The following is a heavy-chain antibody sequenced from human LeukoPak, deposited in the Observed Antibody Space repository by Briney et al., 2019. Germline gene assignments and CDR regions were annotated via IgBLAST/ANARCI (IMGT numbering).Heavy chain of an antibody. Sequence: PGRSLRLSCAASGFTFDDYAMHWVRQAPGKGLEWVSGISWNSGYIGYADSVKGRFTISRDNAKNSLSLQMNSLRAEDTALYYCAKDISTGQQQGYYYGMDVWGQGTTVTVSS. CDR2: ISWNSGYI. CDR1: GFTFDDYA. CDR3: AKDISTGQQQGYYYGMDV. J-gene: IGHJ6*02. D-gene: IGHD6-13*01. V-gene: IGHV3-9*01.